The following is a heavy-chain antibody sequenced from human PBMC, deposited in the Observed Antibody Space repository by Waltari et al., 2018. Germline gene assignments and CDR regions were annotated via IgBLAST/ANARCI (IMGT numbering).Heavy chain of an antibody. V-gene: IGHV4-39*01. D-gene: IGHD3-22*01. CDR3: ACPAFDYYDSSGYYDY. CDR1: GGSISSSSYY. CDR2: IYYSGST. J-gene: IGHJ4*02. Sequence: QLQLQESGPGLVKPSETMSLTCTVSGGSISSSSYYWVWIRQPPGQGLEWIGSIYYSGSTYYNPSLKSRVTISVDTSKNQFSLKLSSVTAADTAVYYCACPAFDYYDSSGYYDYWGQGTLVTVSS.